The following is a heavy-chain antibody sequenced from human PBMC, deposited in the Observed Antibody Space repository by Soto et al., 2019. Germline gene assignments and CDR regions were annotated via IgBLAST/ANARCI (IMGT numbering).Heavy chain of an antibody. Sequence: QVQLVESGGGVVQPGRSLRLSCAASGFTFSSYAMHWVRQAPGKGLEWVAVISYDGSNKYYADSVKGRFTISRDNSKNTLYLQMNSLRAEDTDVYYCARDLSPLEVATVKMGSYYYYGMDVWGQGTTVTVSS. CDR3: ARDLSPLEVATVKMGSYYYYGMDV. V-gene: IGHV3-30-3*01. D-gene: IGHD5-12*01. J-gene: IGHJ6*02. CDR2: ISYDGSNK. CDR1: GFTFSSYA.